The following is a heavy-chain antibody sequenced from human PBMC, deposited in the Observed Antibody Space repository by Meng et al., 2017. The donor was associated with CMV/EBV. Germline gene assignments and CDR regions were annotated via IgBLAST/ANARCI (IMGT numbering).Heavy chain of an antibody. CDR2: IKQDGSEK. Sequence: GESLKISCAASGFTFSSYWMSWVRQAPGKGLEWVANIKQDGSEKYYVDSVKGRFTISRDNAKNSLYLQMNSLRAEDTAVYYCARDTYYDILTGYYSPRGVHYWGQGTLVTVSS. V-gene: IGHV3-7*01. D-gene: IGHD3-9*01. J-gene: IGHJ4*02. CDR3: ARDTYYDILTGYYSPRGVHY. CDR1: GFTFSSYW.